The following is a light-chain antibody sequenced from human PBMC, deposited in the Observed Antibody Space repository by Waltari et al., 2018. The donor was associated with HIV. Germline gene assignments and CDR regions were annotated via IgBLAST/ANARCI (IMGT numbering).Light chain of an antibody. Sequence: QSVLTQPPSVSGAPGQRVTISCTGSSSNIGAGYDVHWYQQLPGTAPKLLIYTNSNRPSGVPDRFSGSKSGTSASLASTGLQADDEAHYYCQSYDSSLSDSVVFGGGTTLTV. J-gene: IGLJ2*01. CDR1: SSNIGAGYD. V-gene: IGLV1-40*01. CDR2: TNS. CDR3: QSYDSSLSDSVV.